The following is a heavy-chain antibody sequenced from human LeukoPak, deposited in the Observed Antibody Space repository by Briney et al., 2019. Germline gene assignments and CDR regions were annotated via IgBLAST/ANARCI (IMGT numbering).Heavy chain of an antibody. CDR1: GFTFSSYG. J-gene: IGHJ4*02. CDR2: IWYDGSNK. Sequence: GGSLRLSCAASGFTFSSYGMHGVRQAPGKALEWVAVIWYDGSNKYYADSVKGRFTISRDNSKNTLYLQMNSLRAEDTAVYYCAKDQTTVLYYFDYWGQGTLVTVSS. V-gene: IGHV3-33*06. CDR3: AKDQTTVLYYFDY. D-gene: IGHD4-11*01.